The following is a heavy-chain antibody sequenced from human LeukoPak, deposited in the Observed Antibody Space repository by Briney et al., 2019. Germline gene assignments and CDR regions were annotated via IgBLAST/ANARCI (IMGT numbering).Heavy chain of an antibody. CDR2: IYTSEST. J-gene: IGHJ4*02. V-gene: IGHV4-61*02. Sequence: SETLSLTCSVSGGSISSSNYYWSWIRQPAGKGLEWIGRIYTSESTNYNPSLKSRVTISVDTSRNQFSLKLSSVTAADTAVYYCARDFSSSRTFDYWGQGTLVTVSS. D-gene: IGHD6-6*01. CDR1: GGSISSSNYY. CDR3: ARDFSSSRTFDY.